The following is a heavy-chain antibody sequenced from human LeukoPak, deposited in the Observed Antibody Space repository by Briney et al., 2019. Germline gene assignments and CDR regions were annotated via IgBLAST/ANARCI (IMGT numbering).Heavy chain of an antibody. CDR3: VRPSYDILTGYSPFDP. CDR1: GFSFNTYW. Sequence: GGSLRLSCAASGFSFNTYWMHWVRHAPVKGLLWVSSINTDGSSTSYADSVKGRFTISRDNAKNTLYLQMNSLRVEDSAVYYCVRPSYDILTGYSPFDPWGQGTLVTVST. D-gene: IGHD3-9*01. J-gene: IGHJ5*02. CDR2: INTDGSST. V-gene: IGHV3-74*01.